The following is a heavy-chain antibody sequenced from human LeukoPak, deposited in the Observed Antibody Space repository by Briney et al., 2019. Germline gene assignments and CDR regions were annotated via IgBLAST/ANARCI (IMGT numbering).Heavy chain of an antibody. V-gene: IGHV3-21*01. CDR1: GFTFSSYS. D-gene: IGHD4-17*01. CDR3: ARGPVTTVTTPWFDP. Sequence: GGSLRLSCAASGFTFSSYSMNWVRQAPGKGLEWVSSISRSSSYIYYADSVKGRFTISRDNAKNSLYLQMNSLRAEDTAVYYCARGPVTTVTTPWFDPWGQGTLVTVSS. CDR2: ISRSSSYI. J-gene: IGHJ5*02.